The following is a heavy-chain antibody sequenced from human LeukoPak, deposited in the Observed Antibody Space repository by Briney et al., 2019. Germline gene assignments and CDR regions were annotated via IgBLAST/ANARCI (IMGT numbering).Heavy chain of an antibody. D-gene: IGHD6-19*01. J-gene: IGHJ3*02. CDR3: AMQSSGWYIDAFDI. CDR2: IYYSGST. V-gene: IGHV4-59*01. Sequence: SETLSLTRTVSGGSISSYYWSWIRQPPGKGLEWIGYIYYSGSTNYNPSLKSRVTISVDTSKNQFSLKLSSVTAADTAVYYCAMQSSGWYIDAFDIWGQGTMVTVSS. CDR1: GGSISSYY.